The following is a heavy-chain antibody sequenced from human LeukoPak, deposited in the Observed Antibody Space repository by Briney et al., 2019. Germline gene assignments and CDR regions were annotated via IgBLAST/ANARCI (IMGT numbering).Heavy chain of an antibody. D-gene: IGHD2-2*01. CDR2: IYYSGTT. J-gene: IGHJ4*02. V-gene: IGHV4-59*08. CDR1: GGSISSYY. CDR3: ARVVPAALYYFDY. Sequence: SETLSLTCTVSGGSISSYYWSWIRQPPGKGLEGIGYIYYSGTTNYNPSLKSRVTISVDTSKNQFSLKLSSVTAADTAVYYCARVVPAALYYFDYWGQGTLVTVSS.